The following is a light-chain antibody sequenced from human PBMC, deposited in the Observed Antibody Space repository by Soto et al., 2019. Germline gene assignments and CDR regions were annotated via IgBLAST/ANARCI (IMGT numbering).Light chain of an antibody. J-gene: IGLJ2*01. Sequence: QSALTQPRSVSGSPGQSVTISCTGTSSDVGGYNYVSWYQQHPGKAPKLMIYDVSKRPSGVPDRFSGSKSGNTASLTISGFQAEDEADYYCCSYAGSYTLVVFGGGTKLTVL. CDR2: DVS. CDR3: CSYAGSYTLVV. CDR1: SSDVGGYNY. V-gene: IGLV2-11*01.